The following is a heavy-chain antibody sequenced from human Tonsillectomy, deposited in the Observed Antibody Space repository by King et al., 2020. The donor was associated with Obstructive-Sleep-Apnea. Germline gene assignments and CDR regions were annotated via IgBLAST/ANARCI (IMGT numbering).Heavy chain of an antibody. J-gene: IGHJ3*02. D-gene: IGHD3-22*01. Sequence: QLQESGPGLVKPSQTLSLNCTVSGGSISSGGYYWSWIRQHPGKGLEWIGYIYYSGSTYYNPSLKRRVTISVDTSKNHVSLKLSSVTAADTAVYYCARDQDRSGYYSGAFDIWGQGTMVTVSS. V-gene: IGHV4-31*03. CDR2: IYYSGST. CDR3: ARDQDRSGYYSGAFDI. CDR1: GGSISSGGYY.